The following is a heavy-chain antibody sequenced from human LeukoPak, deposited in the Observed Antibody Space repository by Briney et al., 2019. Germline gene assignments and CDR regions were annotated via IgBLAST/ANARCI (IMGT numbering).Heavy chain of an antibody. CDR2: IKQDGSEE. J-gene: IGHJ6*02. V-gene: IGHV3-7*01. CDR3: ARDFLVPRVSGMDV. D-gene: IGHD2-8*02. CDR1: GFAFSSYW. Sequence: GGSLRLSCAASGFAFSSYWMDWVRQAPGKGLEWVANIKQDGSEENYVDSVKGRFTISRDNAKNSLYLQMHSLRGEDTAVYYCARDFLVPRVSGMDVWGQGTTVTVSS.